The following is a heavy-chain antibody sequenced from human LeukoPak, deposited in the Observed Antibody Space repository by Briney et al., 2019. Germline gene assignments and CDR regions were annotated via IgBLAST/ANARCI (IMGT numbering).Heavy chain of an antibody. CDR3: ARRQRRLQCFDY. CDR2: IYYSGST. CDR1: GGSISSHY. D-gene: IGHD5-24*01. J-gene: IGHJ4*02. V-gene: IGHV4-59*11. Sequence: SETLSLTCTVSGGSISSHYWSWIRQPPGKGLEWIGYIYYSGSTNYNPSLKSRVTISVDTSKNQFSLKLSSVTAADTAVYYCARRQRRLQCFDYWGQGTLVTVSS.